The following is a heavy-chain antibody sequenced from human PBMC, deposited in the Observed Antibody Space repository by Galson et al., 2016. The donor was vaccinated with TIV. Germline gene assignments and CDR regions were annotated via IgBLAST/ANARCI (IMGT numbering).Heavy chain of an antibody. D-gene: IGHD3-3*01. Sequence: CAISGDSVSSDSAAWNWIRQSPSRGLEWLGRTYYRSKWYNDYAVAVKSRITITPDTSKNQFSLQLTSVTPEDTAVYYCASATPSVFGVGMTLDYWGQGTLVTVSS. V-gene: IGHV6-1*01. CDR1: GDSVSSDSAA. CDR3: ASATPSVFGVGMTLDY. J-gene: IGHJ4*02. CDR2: TYYRSKWYN.